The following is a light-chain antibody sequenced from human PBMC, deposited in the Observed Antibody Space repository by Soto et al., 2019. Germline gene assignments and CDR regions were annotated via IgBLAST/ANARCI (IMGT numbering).Light chain of an antibody. J-gene: IGKJ1*01. CDR2: DAS. Sequence: QVTKSSATPSASEGDRVPITRRASQSISSWLAWYQQKPGKAPKLLIYDASSLESGVPSRFSGSGSGTTFTLTMCSLQSDDVAPYYCQHYKSYPRTFGQGTRVDI. V-gene: IGKV1-5*01. CDR1: QSISSW. CDR3: QHYKSYPRT.